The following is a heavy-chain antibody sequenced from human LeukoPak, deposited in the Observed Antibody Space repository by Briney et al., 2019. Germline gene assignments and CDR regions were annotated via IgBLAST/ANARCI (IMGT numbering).Heavy chain of an antibody. J-gene: IGHJ3*02. V-gene: IGHV4-59*01. D-gene: IGHD1-1*01. CDR2: IYYSGST. CDR3: ARGTRTPQNDDAFDI. Sequence: PSETLSLTCTVSGGSISSYYWSWIRQPPGKGLEWIGYIYYSGSTNYNPSLKSRVTISVDTSKNQFSLKLSSVTAADTAVYYCARGTRTPQNDDAFDIWGQGTMVTVSS. CDR1: GGSISSYY.